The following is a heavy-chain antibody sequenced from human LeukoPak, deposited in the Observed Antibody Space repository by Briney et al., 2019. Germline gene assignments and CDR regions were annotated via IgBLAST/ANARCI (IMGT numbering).Heavy chain of an antibody. CDR3: ARDYYDSSGRYDY. V-gene: IGHV3-53*01. CDR2: IYSGGST. D-gene: IGHD3-22*01. CDR1: GFTVSSNY. Sequence: PGGSLRLSCAASGFTVSSNYMSWVRQAPGKGLEWVSVIYSGGSTYYADSVKGRFTISRDNSKNTLYLQMNSLRAEDTAVYYCARDYYDSSGRYDYWGQGTLVTVSS. J-gene: IGHJ4*02.